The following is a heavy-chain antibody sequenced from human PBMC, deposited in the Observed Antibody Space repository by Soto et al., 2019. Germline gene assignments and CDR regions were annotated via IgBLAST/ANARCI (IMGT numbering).Heavy chain of an antibody. CDR2: INAGNGNT. Sequence: ASVKVSCKASGYTFTSYAMHWVRQAPGQRLEWMGWINAGNGNTKYSQKFQGRVTITRDTSASTAYMELSSLRSEDTAVYYCARGSEGSGWITYFDYCGQAPLVTVSS. V-gene: IGHV1-3*01. CDR3: ARGSEGSGWITYFDY. CDR1: GYTFTSYA. D-gene: IGHD6-19*01. J-gene: IGHJ4*02.